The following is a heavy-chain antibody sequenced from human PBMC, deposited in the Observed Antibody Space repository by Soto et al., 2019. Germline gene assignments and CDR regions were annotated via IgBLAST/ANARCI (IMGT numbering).Heavy chain of an antibody. Sequence: EVQVVESGGGLVQPGGSLRLSCAASGFTVSTNYMSWVRRAPGKGLEWVSVMFSTGTAYYTESVVCRFIVSRDNSKNTLYLQMNSLRAEDTAIYYCTRDSNYGFWSDYYGAFDIWGQGTVVTVSS. CDR3: TRDSNYGFWSDYYGAFDI. J-gene: IGHJ3*02. CDR1: GFTVSTNY. V-gene: IGHV3-53*01. D-gene: IGHD3-3*01. CDR2: MFSTGTA.